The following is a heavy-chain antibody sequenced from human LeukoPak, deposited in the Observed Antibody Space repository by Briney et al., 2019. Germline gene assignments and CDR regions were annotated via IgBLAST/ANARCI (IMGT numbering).Heavy chain of an antibody. D-gene: IGHD2-2*01. CDR1: GFTFSSYS. CDR2: ISSSSSYI. V-gene: IGHV3-21*01. Sequence: GGSLRLSCAASGFTFSSYSMNWVRQAPGKGLEWVSSISSSSSYIYYADSVKGRFTISRDNAKNSLYLQMNSLRAEDTAVYYCAKGKQVVPAAPFDYWGQGTLVTVSS. J-gene: IGHJ4*02. CDR3: AKGKQVVPAAPFDY.